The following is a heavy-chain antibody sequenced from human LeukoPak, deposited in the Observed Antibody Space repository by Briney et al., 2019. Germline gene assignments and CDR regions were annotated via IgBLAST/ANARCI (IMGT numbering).Heavy chain of an antibody. CDR3: ARVRSYWYTFDY. V-gene: IGHV4-30-4*08. Sequence: PSQTLSLTCTVSGGSISSGDYYWSWIRQPPGKGLEWIGYIYYSGSTYYIPSLKSRVTISVDTSKNQFSLKLSSVTAADTAVYYCARVRSYWYTFDYWGQGTLVTVSS. D-gene: IGHD2-8*02. CDR2: IYYSGST. J-gene: IGHJ4*02. CDR1: GGSISSGDYY.